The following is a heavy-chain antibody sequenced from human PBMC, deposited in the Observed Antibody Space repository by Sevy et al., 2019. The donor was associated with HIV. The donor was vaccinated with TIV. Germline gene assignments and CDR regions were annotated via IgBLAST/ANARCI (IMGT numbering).Heavy chain of an antibody. D-gene: IGHD3-22*01. Sequence: GGSLRLSCAASGFTFSSYSMSWVRQAPGKGLEWVSSISSSSSYIYYADSVKGRFTISRDNAKNSLYLQMNSLRAEDTAVYYCARDRYDSSGYYPKSHYYGMDVWGQWTTVTVSS. V-gene: IGHV3-21*01. CDR1: GFTFSSYS. J-gene: IGHJ6*02. CDR3: ARDRYDSSGYYPKSHYYGMDV. CDR2: ISSSSSYI.